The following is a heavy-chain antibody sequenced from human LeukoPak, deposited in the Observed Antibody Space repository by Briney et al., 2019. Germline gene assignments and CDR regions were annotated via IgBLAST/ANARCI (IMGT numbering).Heavy chain of an antibody. J-gene: IGHJ4*02. CDR2: INHSGST. D-gene: IGHD5-12*01. CDR1: GGSFSGYY. V-gene: IGHV4-34*01. Sequence: SETLSLTCAVYGGSFSGYYWSWIRQPPGKGLEWIGEINHSGSTNYNSSLKSRVTISVDTSKNQFSLKLSSVTAADTAVYYCARQGYSGYEVYWGQGTLVTVSS. CDR3: ARQGYSGYEVY.